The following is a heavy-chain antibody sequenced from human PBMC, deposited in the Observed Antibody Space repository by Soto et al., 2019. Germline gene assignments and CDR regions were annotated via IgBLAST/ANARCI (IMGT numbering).Heavy chain of an antibody. J-gene: IGHJ4*02. CDR3: AKTESFNGYYNAFDY. Sequence: EVQLSESGGGLVQPGGSLRLSCAASGFSFGGYAVTWVRQAPGKGLEWVSAISGGGGSTYYADSVKGRFTISRVNSKNTVFLQMNGLRAGDTALYYCAKTESFNGYYNAFDYWGQGTRVTVSS. V-gene: IGHV3-23*01. D-gene: IGHD3-9*01. CDR1: GFSFGGYA. CDR2: ISGGGGST.